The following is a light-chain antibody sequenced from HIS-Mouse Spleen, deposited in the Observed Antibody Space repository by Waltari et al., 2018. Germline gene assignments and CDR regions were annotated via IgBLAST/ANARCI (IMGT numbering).Light chain of an antibody. J-gene: IGLJ3*02. CDR1: SRDVGGYNL. CDR3: CSYAGSSTWV. Sequence: QSALTQPASVSGSPGQSITISCTGTSRDVGGYNLFSWYQQHPGKAPKLMIYEGSKRPSGVSNRFSGSKSGNTASLTISGLQAEDEADYYCCSYAGSSTWVFGGGTKLTVL. V-gene: IGLV2-23*01. CDR2: EGS.